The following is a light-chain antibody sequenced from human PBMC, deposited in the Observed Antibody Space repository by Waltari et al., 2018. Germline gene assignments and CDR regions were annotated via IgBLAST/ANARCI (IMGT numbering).Light chain of an antibody. J-gene: IGKJ1*01. CDR2: DTS. CDR3: QQRSNWPGT. V-gene: IGKV3-11*01. CDR1: QSVSSY. Sequence: EIVLTQSPATLSLSPGERATLSCRASQSVSSYLAWYQQKPGQAPRLLIYDTSNMATGIPARFSGSGYGTDFTLTISSLEPEDCAVYYCQQRSNWPGTFGQGTKVEIK.